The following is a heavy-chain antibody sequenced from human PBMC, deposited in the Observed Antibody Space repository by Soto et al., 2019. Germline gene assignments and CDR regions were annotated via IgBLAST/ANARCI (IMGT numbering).Heavy chain of an antibody. CDR3: ARYIPGVRYYGMDV. V-gene: IGHV3-23*01. J-gene: IGHJ6*04. D-gene: IGHD2-2*01. Sequence: EVQLLESGGGLVQPGGSLRLSCAASGFTFSSYAMKWVRQAPGKGLEWVSLIGESGTPTYYTDSVKGRFTISRDNSGNTLFLEMYRLRAEDTAVYYCARYIPGVRYYGMDVWGKGTTVTVSS. CDR1: GFTFSSYA. CDR2: IGESGTPT.